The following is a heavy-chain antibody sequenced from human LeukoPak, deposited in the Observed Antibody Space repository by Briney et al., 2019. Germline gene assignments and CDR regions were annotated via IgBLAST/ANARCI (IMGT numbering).Heavy chain of an antibody. Sequence: GGSLRLSCAASGFTFSSYWMSWVRQAPGKGQERVANIKQDGSEKYYVDSVKGRFTISRDNAKSSMYLQMNSLRAEDTAVYYCARDCQWEWFGEPFDYWGQGTLVTVSS. CDR1: GFTFSSYW. D-gene: IGHD3-10*01. V-gene: IGHV3-7*01. CDR2: IKQDGSEK. CDR3: ARDCQWEWFGEPFDY. J-gene: IGHJ4*02.